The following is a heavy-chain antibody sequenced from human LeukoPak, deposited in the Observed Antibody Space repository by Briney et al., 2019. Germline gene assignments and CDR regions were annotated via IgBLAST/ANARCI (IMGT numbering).Heavy chain of an antibody. CDR3: ARAIGVRFLEKGYYMDV. V-gene: IGHV3-11*04. D-gene: IGHD3-3*01. J-gene: IGHJ6*03. Sequence: RGSLRLSCAASEFSVNNNYVDWVRQAPGKGLEWIAYISVRAGTIYYGDSAEGRFTISRDDAKNSLYLQMNSLRAEDTAVYYCARAIGVRFLEKGYYMDVWGKGTTVTVSS. CDR1: EFSVNNNY. CDR2: ISVRAGTI.